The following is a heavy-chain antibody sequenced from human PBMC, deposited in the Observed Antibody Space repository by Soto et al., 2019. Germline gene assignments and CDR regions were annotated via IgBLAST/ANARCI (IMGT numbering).Heavy chain of an antibody. CDR3: ARGWSLD. Sequence: EVQLVESGGGLVQPGGSLRLSCAVSGTTVSNNYMNWVRQAPGKGLEWVSVIDSGGSTYYADSVKDRFTISRDNSKNTLYLQMNNLRAEDTAFYYCARGWSLDWGQGTLVTVSS. D-gene: IGHD2-21*01. V-gene: IGHV3-66*01. CDR1: GTTVSNNY. CDR2: IDSGGST. J-gene: IGHJ4*02.